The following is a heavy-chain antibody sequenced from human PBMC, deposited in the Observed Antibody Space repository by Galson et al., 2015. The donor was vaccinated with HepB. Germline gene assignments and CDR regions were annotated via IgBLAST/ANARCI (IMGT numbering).Heavy chain of an antibody. D-gene: IGHD3-22*01. J-gene: IGHJ4*02. CDR3: ARPLNYYDSSGSLDY. CDR2: ISYDGSNK. CDR1: GFTFSSYG. V-gene: IGHV3-30*03. Sequence: SLRLSCAASGFTFSSYGMHWVRQAPGKGLEWVAVISYDGSNKYYADSVKGRFTISRDNSKNTLYLQMNSLRAEDTAVYYCARPLNYYDSSGSLDYWGQGTLVTVSS.